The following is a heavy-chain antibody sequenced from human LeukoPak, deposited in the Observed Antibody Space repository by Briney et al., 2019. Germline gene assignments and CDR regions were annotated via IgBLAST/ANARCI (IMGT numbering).Heavy chain of an antibody. CDR2: IYPGDSDT. CDR3: ARLGGLSPPNYYYMDV. CDR1: GYIFTSYW. Sequence: GESLEISFQGSGYIFTSYWIGWGRQLPGKGLEWMGIIYPGDSDTRDSPSFQGQVTISAGKSIRTAYLQWSSLKASDTAMYYCARLGGLSPPNYYYMDVWGKGTTVTVSS. V-gene: IGHV5-51*01. J-gene: IGHJ6*03. D-gene: IGHD3-16*01.